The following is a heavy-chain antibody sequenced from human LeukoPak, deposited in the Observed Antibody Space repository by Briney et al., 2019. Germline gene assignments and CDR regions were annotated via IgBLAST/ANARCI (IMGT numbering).Heavy chain of an antibody. V-gene: IGHV3-72*01. CDR1: GFTFIDHY. J-gene: IGHJ4*02. CDR2: TRDKAASYST. CDR3: VASSLGPGELDY. Sequence: GGSLRLSCAASGFTFIDHYLDWVRQAPGKGLEWVGRTRDKAASYSTEYATSVRGRFTVSRDDSKNSLYLQMNSLRTEDTAVYFRVASSLGPGELDYWGQGTLVTVSS. D-gene: IGHD4-17*01.